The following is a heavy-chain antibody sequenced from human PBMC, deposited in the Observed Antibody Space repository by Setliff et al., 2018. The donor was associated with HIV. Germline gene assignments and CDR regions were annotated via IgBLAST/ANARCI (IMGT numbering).Heavy chain of an antibody. CDR1: GGSISSGSNY. CDR3: ASRVYYYDSSGYLREEGFDP. CDR2: IYTSGST. D-gene: IGHD3-22*01. Sequence: SETLSLTCTVSGGSISSGSNYWSWIRQPAGKGLEWIGHIYTSGSTYYNPSLKSRVTISVDTSKNQFSLKLSSVTAADAAVYYCASRVYYYDSSGYLREEGFDPWGQGTLVTV. J-gene: IGHJ5*02. V-gene: IGHV4-61*09.